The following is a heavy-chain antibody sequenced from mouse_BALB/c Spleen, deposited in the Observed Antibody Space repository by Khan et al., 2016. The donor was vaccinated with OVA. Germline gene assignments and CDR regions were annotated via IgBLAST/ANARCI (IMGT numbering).Heavy chain of an antibody. J-gene: IGHJ2*01. D-gene: IGHD1-1*01. CDR2: ISYSGNP. CDR3: ARVYGGDFDY. V-gene: IGHV3-2*02. CDR1: GYSITSDYA. Sequence: VQLKESGPGLVKPSQSLYIICTVTGYSITSDYAWNWIRQFPGNKLGWMGFISYSGNPKYTPSLKSRISFSRDTSKNQFFLQLNSVTTEDTATYYCARVYGGDFDYWGHGTTLTVSS.